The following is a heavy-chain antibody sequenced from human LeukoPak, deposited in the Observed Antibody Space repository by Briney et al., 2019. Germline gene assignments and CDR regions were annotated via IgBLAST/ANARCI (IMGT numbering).Heavy chain of an antibody. V-gene: IGHV1-46*01. Sequence: GASVKVSCKASGYTFTSYGISWVRQAPGQGLEWMGIINPSGGSTSYAQKFQGRVTMTRDTSTSTVYMELSSLRSEDTAVYYCASESPYDSSGYYPFDYWGQGTLVTVSS. CDR2: INPSGGST. D-gene: IGHD3-22*01. J-gene: IGHJ4*02. CDR1: GYTFTSYG. CDR3: ASESPYDSSGYYPFDY.